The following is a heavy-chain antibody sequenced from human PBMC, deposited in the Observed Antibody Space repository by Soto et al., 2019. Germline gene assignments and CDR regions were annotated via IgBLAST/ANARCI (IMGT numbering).Heavy chain of an antibody. CDR3: ARVRPNCSGGSCPPGY. CDR2: MNPNSGNT. D-gene: IGHD2-15*01. J-gene: IGHJ4*02. CDR1: GYTFTSYD. V-gene: IGHV1-8*01. Sequence: ASVKVSCKASGYTFTSYDINWVRQATGQGLEWMGWMNPNSGNTGYAQKFQGRVTITADESTSTAYMELSSLRSEDTAVYYCARVRPNCSGGSCPPGYWGQGTLVTVSS.